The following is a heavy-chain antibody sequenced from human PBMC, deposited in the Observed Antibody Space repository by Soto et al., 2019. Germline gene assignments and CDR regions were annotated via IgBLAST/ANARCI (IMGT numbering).Heavy chain of an antibody. V-gene: IGHV5-51*01. Sequence: GEPLKISCKGSGYSFTSYWIGWVRQMPGKGLEWMGIIYPGDSDTRYSPSFQGQVTISADKSISTAYLQWSSLKASDTAMYYCARTAAAGKYYYGMDVWGQGTTVTVS. CDR2: IYPGDSDT. CDR3: ARTAAAGKYYYGMDV. J-gene: IGHJ6*02. CDR1: GYSFTSYW. D-gene: IGHD6-13*01.